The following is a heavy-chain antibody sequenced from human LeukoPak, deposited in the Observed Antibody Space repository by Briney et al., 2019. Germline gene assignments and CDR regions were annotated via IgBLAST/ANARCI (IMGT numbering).Heavy chain of an antibody. V-gene: IGHV3-23*01. CDR3: AKEIMETTYFDY. Sequence: GGSLRLSCAASGFTFNSYAMSWVRQAPGKGLEWVSAISGSGGNTYYADSVKGRFTISRDNSNNTLYLQMNSLRAEDTAIYYCAKEIMETTYFDYWGQGTLVTVSS. CDR2: ISGSGGNT. J-gene: IGHJ4*02. CDR1: GFTFNSYA. D-gene: IGHD3-16*01.